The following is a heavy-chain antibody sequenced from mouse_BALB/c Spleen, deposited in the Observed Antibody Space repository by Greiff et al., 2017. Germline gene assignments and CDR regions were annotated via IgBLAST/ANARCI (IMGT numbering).Heavy chain of an antibody. CDR2: IRNKANGYTT. Sequence: EVKVEESGGGLVQPGGSLRLSCATSGFTFTDYYMSWVRQPPGKALEWLGFIRNKANGYTTEYSASVKGRFTISRDNSQSILYLQMNTLRAEDSATYYCARDGFYYYGSSGFDYWGQGTTLTVSS. D-gene: IGHD1-1*01. J-gene: IGHJ2*01. CDR3: ARDGFYYYGSSGFDY. V-gene: IGHV7-3*02. CDR1: GFTFTDYY.